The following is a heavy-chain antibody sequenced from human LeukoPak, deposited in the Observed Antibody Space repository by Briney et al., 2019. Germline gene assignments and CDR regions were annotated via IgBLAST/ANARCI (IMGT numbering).Heavy chain of an antibody. CDR1: GGSFSGYY. Sequence: SETLSLTCAVYGGSFSGYYWSWIRQPPGKGLEWIGEINHSGSTNYNPPLKSRVTISVDTSKNQFSLKLSSVTAEDTAVYYCARDGGATGEWFFDHWGRGALVTVSS. V-gene: IGHV4-34*01. J-gene: IGHJ2*01. CDR3: ARDGGATGEWFFDH. CDR2: INHSGST. D-gene: IGHD4-23*01.